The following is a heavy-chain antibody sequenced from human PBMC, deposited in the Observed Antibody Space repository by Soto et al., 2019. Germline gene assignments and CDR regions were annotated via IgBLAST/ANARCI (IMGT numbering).Heavy chain of an antibody. CDR1: GGSISSGGYY. J-gene: IGHJ4*02. D-gene: IGHD2-8*01. V-gene: IGHV4-31*03. CDR2: IYYSGST. CDR3: ARSNNQSKYRTFDY. Sequence: SETLSLTCTVSGGSISSGGYYWSWIRQHPGKGLEWIGYIYYSGSTYYNPSLKSRVTISVDTSKNQFSLKLSSVTAADTAVYYCARSNNQSKYRTFDYWGQGTLVTVSS.